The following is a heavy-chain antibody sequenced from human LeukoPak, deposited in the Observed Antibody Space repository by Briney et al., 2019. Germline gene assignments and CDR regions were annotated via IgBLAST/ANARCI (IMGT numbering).Heavy chain of an antibody. D-gene: IGHD3-10*01. J-gene: IGHJ4*02. V-gene: IGHV4-34*01. CDR2: INHSGST. CDR1: GDSISGYY. CDR3: ARENYYPAGSPYDY. Sequence: KPSETLSLTCTVSGDSISGYYWSWIRQPPGKGLEWIGEINHSGSTNYNPSLKSRVTISVDTSKNQFSLRLSSVTAADTAVYYCARENYYPAGSPYDYWGQGTLVTVSS.